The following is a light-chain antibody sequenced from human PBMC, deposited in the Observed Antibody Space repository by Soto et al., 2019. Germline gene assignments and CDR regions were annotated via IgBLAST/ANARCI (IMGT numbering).Light chain of an antibody. CDR1: QSVSSN. CDR3: QQRSDWPIT. V-gene: IGKV3D-15*01. J-gene: IGKJ5*01. Sequence: EIVMTQSPATLSVSPGERATLSCRASQSVSSNLAWYQQKPGQAPRLLIYGASTRATGIPVRFSGSGSGTDFTLAINRLEPDDFAVYYCQQRSDWPITFGQGTRLEI. CDR2: GAS.